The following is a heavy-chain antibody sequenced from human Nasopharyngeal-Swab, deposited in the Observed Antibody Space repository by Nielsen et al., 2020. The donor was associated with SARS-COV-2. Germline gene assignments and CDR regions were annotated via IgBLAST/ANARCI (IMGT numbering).Heavy chain of an antibody. Sequence: ASVKVSCKASGFMLNNNFGISWVRQAPGQGPEWMGWINSYNDDTDYGQKFQGRPTMTIDTSRNTADMELRSLRSDDTAVYFCARKASAPGFSFYYYMDVWGKGTTVTVSS. J-gene: IGHJ6*03. D-gene: IGHD1-14*01. CDR3: ARKASAPGFSFYYYMDV. CDR1: GFMLNNNFG. V-gene: IGHV1-18*01. CDR2: INSYNDDT.